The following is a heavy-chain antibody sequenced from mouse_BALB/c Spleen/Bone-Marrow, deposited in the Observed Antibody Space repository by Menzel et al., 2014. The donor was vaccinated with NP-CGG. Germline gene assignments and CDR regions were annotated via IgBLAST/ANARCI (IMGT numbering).Heavy chain of an antibody. J-gene: IGHJ2*01. V-gene: IGHV1-14*01. CDR3: TRGATPDY. CDR1: GYTFTSYV. D-gene: IGHD3-1*01. Sequence: VQLQQSGPELVQPGASVKVSCKASGYTFTSYVMHWVKQKPGQGLEWIGYFNPDNDGTKYNEKFKGKATLTSDKSSSTAYMELSSLTSEDSAVYYCTRGATPDYWGQGTTLTVSS. CDR2: FNPDNDGT.